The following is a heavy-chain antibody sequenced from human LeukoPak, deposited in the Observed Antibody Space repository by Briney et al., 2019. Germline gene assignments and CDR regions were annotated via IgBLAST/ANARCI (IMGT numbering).Heavy chain of an antibody. V-gene: IGHV3-15*01. CDR3: TTDYGEYCSGTTCYKGS. Sequence: PGGSLRLSCTASGISFSNAWMSWVRQAPGRGLEWVGRIKGKTDGETTDYAAPVKGRFTISRDDSKNTVYLQMNSLKTEDPAVYYCTTDYGEYCSGTTCYKGSWGQGTLVTVSS. J-gene: IGHJ5*02. D-gene: IGHD2-2*02. CDR2: IKGKTDGETT. CDR1: GISFSNAW.